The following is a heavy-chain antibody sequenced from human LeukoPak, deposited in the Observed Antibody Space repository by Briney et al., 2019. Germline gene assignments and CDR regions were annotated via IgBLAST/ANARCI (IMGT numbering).Heavy chain of an antibody. CDR1: GFTVSSNY. V-gene: IGHV3-66*01. CDR2: IYSGGST. Sequence: GGSLRLSCAASGFTVSSNYMSWVRQAPGKGLEWVSVIYSGGSTYYADSAKGRFTISRDNSKNTLYLQMNSLRAEDTAVYYCARDSSPYGDYEFDYWGQGTLVTVSS. D-gene: IGHD4-17*01. CDR3: ARDSSPYGDYEFDY. J-gene: IGHJ4*02.